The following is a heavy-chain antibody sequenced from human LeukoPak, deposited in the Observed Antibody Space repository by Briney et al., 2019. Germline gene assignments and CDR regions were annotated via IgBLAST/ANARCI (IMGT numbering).Heavy chain of an antibody. CDR3: ARIYDYVWGSYRPYYFDY. CDR2: IKQDASEK. V-gene: IGHV3-7*02. D-gene: IGHD3-16*02. J-gene: IGHJ4*02. CDR1: GFIFSSYW. Sequence: GGSLRLSCAASGFIFSSYWMSWVRQAPGKGLEWVANIKQDASEKYYVDSVKGRFTISRDNAKNSLYLQMNSLRAEDTAVYYCARIYDYVWGSYRPYYFDYWGQGTLVTVSS.